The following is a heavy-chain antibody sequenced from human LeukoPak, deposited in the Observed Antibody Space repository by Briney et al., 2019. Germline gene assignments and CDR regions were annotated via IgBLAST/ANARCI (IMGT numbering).Heavy chain of an antibody. V-gene: IGHV3-30-3*01. CDR2: ISYDGSNK. CDR3: ARSYGSSGWQSDDFDY. Sequence: GGSLRLSCAASGFTFSSYAMHWVRQAPGKGLEWVAFISYDGSNKYYADSVKGRFTISRDNSKNTLYLQMNSLRAEDTAVYYCARSYGSSGWQSDDFDYWGQGTLVTVSS. D-gene: IGHD6-19*01. J-gene: IGHJ4*02. CDR1: GFTFSSYA.